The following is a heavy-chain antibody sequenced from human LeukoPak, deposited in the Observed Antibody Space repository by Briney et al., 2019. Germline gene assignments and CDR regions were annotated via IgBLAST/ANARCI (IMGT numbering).Heavy chain of an antibody. CDR2: IYPGGSDT. J-gene: IGHJ5*02. CDR1: WYRFTTYW. D-gene: IGHD6-13*01. V-gene: IGHV5-51*01. Sequence: GGALQISFWGSWYRFTTYWIAWGRPMPGEGLEGMGIIYPGGSDTRYSPSFQGQVTISADKSINTAYLKWRGLNASDSAMCYCARMSIAAASPFDPCDQGTVVTVSS. CDR3: ARMSIAAASPFDP.